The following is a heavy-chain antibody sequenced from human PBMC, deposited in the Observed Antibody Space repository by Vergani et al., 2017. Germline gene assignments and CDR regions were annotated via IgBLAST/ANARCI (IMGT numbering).Heavy chain of an antibody. Sequence: EVKLMESGGGLVKPGGSLRLSCAASGFSFSSDSMNWVRQAPGKGLEWVASISGSSSYVFYRASVEGRFTITRDNAKKSVYLQMNSLRAEDTAMYFCARGLWDCTHIRCSPLSDWGQGTQVTVSS. J-gene: IGHJ4*02. V-gene: IGHV3-21*02. CDR2: ISGSSSYV. CDR3: ARGLWDCTHIRCSPLSD. D-gene: IGHD2-8*01. CDR1: GFSFSSDS.